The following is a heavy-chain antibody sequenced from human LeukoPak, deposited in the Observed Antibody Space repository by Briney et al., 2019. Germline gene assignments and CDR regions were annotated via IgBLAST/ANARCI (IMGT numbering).Heavy chain of an antibody. Sequence: ASVKVSCKASGYTFTSYGISWVRQAPGQGLEWMGWINPGSGATKYAQNFQGRVTMTRDTSLTTAYLELNRLTSDDTAVYYCARDSTWYYFDYWGQGTLVTVSS. CDR3: ARDSTWYYFDY. CDR2: INPGSGAT. D-gene: IGHD2-8*02. V-gene: IGHV1-2*02. CDR1: GYTFTSYG. J-gene: IGHJ4*02.